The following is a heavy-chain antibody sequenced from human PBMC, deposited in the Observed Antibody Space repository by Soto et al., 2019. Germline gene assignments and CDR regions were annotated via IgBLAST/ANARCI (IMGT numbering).Heavy chain of an antibody. CDR1: GFTFSNYW. CDR2: INSDESST. CDR3: ARGATQVAGYDY. Sequence: GGSLRLSCAASGFTFSNYWMNWVRQAPGKGLVWVSRINSDESSTNYADSVKGRFTISRDNAKNTLYLQMNSLRAEDTAVYYCARGATQVAGYDYWGQGTLVTVS. V-gene: IGHV3-74*01. D-gene: IGHD6-19*01. J-gene: IGHJ4*02.